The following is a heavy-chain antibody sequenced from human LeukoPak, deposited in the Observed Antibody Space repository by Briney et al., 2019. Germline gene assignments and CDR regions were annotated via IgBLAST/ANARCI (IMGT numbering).Heavy chain of an antibody. CDR2: ISSSGSTI. V-gene: IGHV3-48*03. CDR3: ARHDYGGNFYYYYYYMDV. CDR1: GFTFSSYE. D-gene: IGHD4-23*01. Sequence: GGSLRLSCAASGFTFSSYEMNWVRQAPGKGLEWVSYISSSGSTIYYADSVKGRFTISRDNAKNSLYLQMNSLRAEDTAVYYCARHDYGGNFYYYYYYMDVWGKGTTVTVSS. J-gene: IGHJ6*03.